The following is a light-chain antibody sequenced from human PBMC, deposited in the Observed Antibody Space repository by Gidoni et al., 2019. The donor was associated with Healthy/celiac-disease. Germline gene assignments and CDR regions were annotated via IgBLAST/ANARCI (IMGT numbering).Light chain of an antibody. CDR2: LGS. V-gene: IGKV2-28*01. CDR1: QSLLHSNGYNY. CDR3: MQALQTPLT. Sequence: DIVMTPSPLPLPVTPGEPASISCRSSQSLLHSNGYNYLDWYLQKPVQSPQLLIYLGSNRASGVPDRFSGSGSGTDFTLKSSRVEAEDVGVYCCMQALQTPLTFGPGTKVDIK. J-gene: IGKJ3*01.